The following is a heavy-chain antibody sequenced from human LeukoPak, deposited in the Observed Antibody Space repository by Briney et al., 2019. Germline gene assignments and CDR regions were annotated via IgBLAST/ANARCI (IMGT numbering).Heavy chain of an antibody. V-gene: IGHV3-15*01. J-gene: IGHJ4*02. CDR3: TTQYYDFWSGYYTTFGFRDY. Sequence: PGGSLRLSCAASGFTFSNAWMSWVRQAPGKGMEWVGRIKSKTDGCTTYYAPPLKCTFTISRGDSKNTLYLQMNTLKTEDTAVYYCTTQYYDFWSGYYTTFGFRDYWGQGTLVTVSS. D-gene: IGHD3-3*01. CDR2: IKSKTDGCTT. CDR1: GFTFSNAW.